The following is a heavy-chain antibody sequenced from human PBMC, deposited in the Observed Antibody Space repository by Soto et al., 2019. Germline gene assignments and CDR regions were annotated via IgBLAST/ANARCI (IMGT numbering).Heavy chain of an antibody. CDR1: GFTFGGYA. D-gene: IGHD2-2*01. CDR3: TTAMNLGVP. J-gene: IGHJ4*02. CDR2: IRGKAYSGTT. Sequence: GGSLRLSCTTSGFTFGGYAMSWVRQAPGKGLEWVGFIRGKAYSGTTEYAASVRGRFTISRDDSKSIAYLQMNSLESEDTAVYYCTTAMNLGVPWGQGTLVTVSS. V-gene: IGHV3-49*04.